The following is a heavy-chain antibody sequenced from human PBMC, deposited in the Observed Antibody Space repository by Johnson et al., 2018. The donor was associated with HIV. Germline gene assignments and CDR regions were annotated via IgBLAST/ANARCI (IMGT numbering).Heavy chain of an antibody. V-gene: IGHV3-15*01. CDR3: TTVTEGSYFDSGSYFDI. D-gene: IGHD3-10*01. Sequence: VQLVESGGGLVQPGGSLKLSCAASGFTFSGSAMHWVRQASGKGLEWVGRIKSKIDGGTTDYAAPVKGRFTISRDDSKTTLYLQMNSLKTEDTAVYYCTTVTEGSYFDSGSYFDIWGQGTMVTVSS. J-gene: IGHJ3*02. CDR2: IKSKIDGGTT. CDR1: GFTFSGSA.